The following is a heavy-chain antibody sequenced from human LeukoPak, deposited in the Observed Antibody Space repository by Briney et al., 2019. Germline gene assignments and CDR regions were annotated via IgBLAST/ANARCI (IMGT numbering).Heavy chain of an antibody. J-gene: IGHJ4*02. D-gene: IGHD1-26*01. Sequence: GGSLRLSRAASGFTFTSYSMSWVRQAPGKGLEWVSSISSSSSYIYYADSVKGRFTISRDNAKNSLYLQMNSLRAEDTAVYYCARVSGSYYVFIDYWGQGTLVTVSS. V-gene: IGHV3-21*01. CDR3: ARVSGSYYVFIDY. CDR2: ISSSSSYI. CDR1: GFTFTSYS.